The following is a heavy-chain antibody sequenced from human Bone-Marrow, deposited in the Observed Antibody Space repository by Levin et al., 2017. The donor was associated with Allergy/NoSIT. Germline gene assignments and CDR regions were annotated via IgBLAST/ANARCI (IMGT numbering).Heavy chain of an antibody. CDR3: ARVMSNDYVSH. CDR2: IYSGGST. D-gene: IGHD3-16*01. J-gene: IGHJ4*02. V-gene: IGHV3-53*01. Sequence: SGGSLRLSCAASGFTVSSSYMSWVRQAPGKGLEWVSIIYSGGSTFYADSVKGRFTVSRDSSKNTLHLEMNSLRAEDTAVYYCARVMSNDYVSHWGQGTLVTVSS. CDR1: GFTVSSSY.